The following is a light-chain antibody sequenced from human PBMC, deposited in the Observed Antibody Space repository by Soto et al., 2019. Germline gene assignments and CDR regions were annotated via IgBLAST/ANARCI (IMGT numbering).Light chain of an antibody. Sequence: DIQMTQSPSSLSASVGDRVTIACQSSHDVSRNLNWLQQKPGEAPKLLIYDASNLERGVPSRFSGSASWTDFNLIISSLQPEDVATYYCQQYSSMVSSGGGTAIEIK. V-gene: IGKV1-33*01. CDR2: DAS. CDR3: QQYSSMVS. J-gene: IGKJ4*01. CDR1: HDVSRN.